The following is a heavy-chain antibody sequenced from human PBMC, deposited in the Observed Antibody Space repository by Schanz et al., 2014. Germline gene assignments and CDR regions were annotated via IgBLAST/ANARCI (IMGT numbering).Heavy chain of an antibody. D-gene: IGHD2-15*01. V-gene: IGHV1-18*01. CDR2: ISADNGNT. Sequence: QVQLVQSGAEVKKPGASVKVSCKASGYTFTSYGISWVRQAPGQGLEGMGWISADNGNTNYEQRLQGRVTMTTDTSTSTAYMELRSLRSDDTAVYYCARGGDYIVVLVAVTREYYYHAMDVWGQGTTVTVSS. CDR1: GYTFTSYG. CDR3: ARGGDYIVVLVAVTREYYYHAMDV. J-gene: IGHJ6*02.